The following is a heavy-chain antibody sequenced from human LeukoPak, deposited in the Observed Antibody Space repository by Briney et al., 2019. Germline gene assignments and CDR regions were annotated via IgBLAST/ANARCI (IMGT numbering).Heavy chain of an antibody. CDR2: IYSGGNT. Sequence: GGSLRLSRSASGVIVSFLLMPGPREPRGRGGEWVSFIYSGGNTYYADSVKGRFTISRDSSKNTLYLPMHSLRVEDTAVYYCARGRITGYFDYWGQGTLVTVSS. CDR3: ARGRITGYFDY. D-gene: IGHD3-16*01. V-gene: IGHV3-53*01. J-gene: IGHJ4*02. CDR1: GVIVSFLL.